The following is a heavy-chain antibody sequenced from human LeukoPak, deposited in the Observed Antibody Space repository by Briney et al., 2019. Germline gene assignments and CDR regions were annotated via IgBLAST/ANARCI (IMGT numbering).Heavy chain of an antibody. CDR2: IKPDESEK. Sequence: GGSLRLSCAASGFTFSNYWMTWVRQAPGKGLEWVANIKPDESEKYYVGSVKGRFTISRDNAKNSLYLQMNSLRAEDTAVYYCARRDLPYYDILTGPFDYWGQGTLVTVSS. CDR3: ARRDLPYYDILTGPFDY. CDR1: GFTFSNYW. V-gene: IGHV3-7*03. J-gene: IGHJ4*02. D-gene: IGHD3-9*01.